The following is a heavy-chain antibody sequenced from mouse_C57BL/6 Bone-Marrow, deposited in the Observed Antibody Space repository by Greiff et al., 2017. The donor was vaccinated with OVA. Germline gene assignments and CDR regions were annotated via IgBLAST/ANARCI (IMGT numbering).Heavy chain of an antibody. CDR1: GYTFTSYW. CDR3: ARRSYYSNYDAMDY. V-gene: IGHV1-69*01. D-gene: IGHD2-5*01. Sequence: QVQLQQPGAELVMPGASVKLSCKASGYTFTSYWMHWVKQRPGQGLEWIGEIDPSDSYPNYNQKFKGKSTLTVDKSSSTAYMQLSSLTSEDSAVYYCARRSYYSNYDAMDYWGQGTSVTVSS. J-gene: IGHJ4*01. CDR2: IDPSDSYP.